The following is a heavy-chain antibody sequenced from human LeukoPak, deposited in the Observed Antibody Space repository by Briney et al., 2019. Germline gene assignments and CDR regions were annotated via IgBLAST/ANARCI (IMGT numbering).Heavy chain of an antibody. CDR3: ARGAALAIDY. CDR2: ISTSGST. CDR1: GGPVTSGSYY. Sequence: SETLSLTCSVSGGPVTSGSYYWSWIRQPAGKGLEWIGRISTSGSTNYNPSLKSRVTMSLDTSKNQFSLKLNSLTAADTAAYYCARGAALAIDYWGQGALVTVSS. J-gene: IGHJ4*02. V-gene: IGHV4-61*02. D-gene: IGHD2-15*01.